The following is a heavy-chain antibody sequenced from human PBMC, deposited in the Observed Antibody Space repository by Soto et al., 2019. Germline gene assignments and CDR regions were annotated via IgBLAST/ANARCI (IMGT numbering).Heavy chain of an antibody. CDR3: ARVEHSYYGRGV. CDR2: INPGNANT. V-gene: IGHV1-3*01. D-gene: IGHD3-16*01. Sequence: VQLVQSGAEAKKPGPSVKVSWKASGYNFTPYVMHWVSHAPGQRLEWMEWINPGNANTKYSQKFQGRVTISRDTSASTVYMELRSLSSEYTAVYYCARVEHSYYGRGVWGQGNTVTVS. CDR1: GYNFTPYV. J-gene: IGHJ6*02.